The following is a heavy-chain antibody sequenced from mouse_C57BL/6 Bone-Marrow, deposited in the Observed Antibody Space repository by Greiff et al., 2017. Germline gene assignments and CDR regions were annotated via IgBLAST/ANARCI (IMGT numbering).Heavy chain of an antibody. V-gene: IGHV5-4*01. Sequence: EVKVEESGGGLVQPGGSRKLSCAASGFTFSSYAMSWVRQTPEKRLEWVAAISTDGSFIYYPDNVKGRFTISRDNAKNNLYLQMSHLKSEDTAMYYCARDQGIYYGNFYFDYWGQGTTLTGSS. D-gene: IGHD2-1*01. CDR3: ARDQGIYYGNFYFDY. CDR1: GFTFSSYA. J-gene: IGHJ2*01. CDR2: ISTDGSFI.